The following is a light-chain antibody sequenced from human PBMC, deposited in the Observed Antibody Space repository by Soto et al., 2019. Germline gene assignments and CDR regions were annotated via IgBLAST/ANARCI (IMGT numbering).Light chain of an antibody. CDR3: QHYKDYSWT. J-gene: IGKJ1*01. V-gene: IGKV1-5*03. CDR1: QSISSW. CDR2: KTS. Sequence: DIHMTQSPSTLSASVGDRVTTTCRASQSISSWLAWYQQKPGKAPKLLIYKTSSLETGVPSRFSGSGSGTEFTLTISSLQPDDFATYYCQHYKDYSWTFGQGTKVEVK.